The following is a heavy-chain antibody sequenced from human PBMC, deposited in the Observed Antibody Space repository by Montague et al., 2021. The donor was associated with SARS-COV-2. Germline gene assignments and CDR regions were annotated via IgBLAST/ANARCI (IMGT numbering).Heavy chain of an antibody. V-gene: IGHV3-13*01. CDR3: VKGGGSTSAAFDF. CDR1: GFIFKDFD. J-gene: IGHJ3*01. D-gene: IGHD2-2*01. Sequence: SLRLSCAVSGFIFKDFDMHWVRQVTGRGLEWVAGIFTEGDSYFSDSVKGRFTLSRGNAKKSIFLQMNSLSAADTGVYYCVKGGGSTSAAFDFWGRGILVVVSS. CDR2: IFTEGDS.